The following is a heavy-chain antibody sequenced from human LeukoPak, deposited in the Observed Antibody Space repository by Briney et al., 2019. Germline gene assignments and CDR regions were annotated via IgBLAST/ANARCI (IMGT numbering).Heavy chain of an antibody. D-gene: IGHD2-15*01. CDR1: GGSISSGGYY. V-gene: IGHV4-31*03. CDR3: ARDCSGGSCLDY. CDR2: IYYSGST. J-gene: IGHJ4*02. Sequence: TSETLSLTCTVSGGSISSGGYYWSWIRQHPGKGLEWIGYIYYSGSTYYNPSLKSRVTISVDTSKNQFSLKPSSVTAADTAVYYCARDCSGGSCLDYWGQGTLVTVSS.